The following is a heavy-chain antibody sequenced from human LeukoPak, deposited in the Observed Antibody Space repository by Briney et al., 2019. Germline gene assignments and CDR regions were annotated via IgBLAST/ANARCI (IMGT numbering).Heavy chain of an antibody. J-gene: IGHJ4*02. CDR2: IDGGGYSK. CDR3: VRGDTRDY. V-gene: IGHV3-21*01. Sequence: GGTLRLSCVGSGFIFRDSTMNWVRQAPGKGLEWVSSIDGGGYSKFYAVSVRGRFSIFRDNAKNSVYLQMNSLRAEDTALYSCVRGDTRDYWGQGTLVTVSS. CDR1: GFIFRDST.